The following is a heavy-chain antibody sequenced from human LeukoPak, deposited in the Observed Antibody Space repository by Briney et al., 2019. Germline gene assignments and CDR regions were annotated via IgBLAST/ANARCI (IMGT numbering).Heavy chain of an antibody. Sequence: GGSLRLSCAASGFTVSSNYMSWVRQAPGRGLEWVSVIYSGGSTYYADSVKGRFTISRDNSKNTLYLHMNSLRAEDTAVYYCARDLVGANDAFDIWGQGTMVTVSS. CDR1: GFTVSSNY. D-gene: IGHD1-26*01. CDR3: ARDLVGANDAFDI. J-gene: IGHJ3*02. CDR2: IYSGGST. V-gene: IGHV3-66*01.